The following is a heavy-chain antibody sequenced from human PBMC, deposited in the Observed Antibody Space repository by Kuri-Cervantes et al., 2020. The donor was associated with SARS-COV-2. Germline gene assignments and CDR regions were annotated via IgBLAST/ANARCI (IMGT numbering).Heavy chain of an antibody. D-gene: IGHD3-9*01. CDR3: TRDFPYYDILTGYYDY. V-gene: IGHV3-15*01. Sequence: GESLKISCAASGFTFSNAWMSWVRQAPGKGLEWVGRIKSKTDGGTTDYAAPVKGRFTISRDDSKNTLYLQMNSLKTEDTAVYYCTRDFPYYDILTGYYDYWSQGTLVTVSS. CDR2: IKSKTDGGTT. CDR1: GFTFSNAW. J-gene: IGHJ4*02.